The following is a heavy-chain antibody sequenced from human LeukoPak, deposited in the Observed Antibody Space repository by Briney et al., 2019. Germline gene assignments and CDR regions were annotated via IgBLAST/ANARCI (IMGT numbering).Heavy chain of an antibody. D-gene: IGHD3-10*01. Sequence: SETLSLTCAVYGGSFSGYYWSWIRQPPGKGLEWIGEINHSGSTNYHPSLKSRVTISVDTSKNQFSLKLSSVTAADTAVYYCARGRITILYWGQGTLVTVSS. J-gene: IGHJ4*02. CDR3: ARGRITILY. CDR1: GGSFSGYY. CDR2: INHSGST. V-gene: IGHV4-34*01.